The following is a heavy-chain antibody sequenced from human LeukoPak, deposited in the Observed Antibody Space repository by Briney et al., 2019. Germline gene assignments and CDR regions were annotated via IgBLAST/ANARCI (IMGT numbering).Heavy chain of an antibody. D-gene: IGHD2-21*02. J-gene: IGHJ6*03. CDR3: ARNGAPVVTAITPYYYYMDV. Sequence: GGSLRLSCAASGFTFSTYWMSWVRQAPGKGLEWVANIKQDGSEKYYVDSVKGRFTISRDNAKNSLYLQMNSLRAEDTAVYYCARNGAPVVTAITPYYYYMDVWGKGTTVTVSS. CDR1: GFTFSTYW. CDR2: IKQDGSEK. V-gene: IGHV3-7*01.